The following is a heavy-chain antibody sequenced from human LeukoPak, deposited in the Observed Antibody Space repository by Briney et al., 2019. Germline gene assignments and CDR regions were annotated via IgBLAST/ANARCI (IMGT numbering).Heavy chain of an antibody. J-gene: IGHJ4*02. CDR3: ARGANYYGSGSYLDY. CDR2: INPNSGGT. V-gene: IGHV1-2*02. Sequence: GASVKVSCKSSGYTFTDYYIDLVRQAPGQGLEWMGWINPNSGGTNYAQKFYGRGTMTRSTYMSTAYMELSMLRSDDTAVYYCARGANYYGSGSYLDYWRQRTLVSVSS. D-gene: IGHD3-10*01. CDR1: GYTFTDYY.